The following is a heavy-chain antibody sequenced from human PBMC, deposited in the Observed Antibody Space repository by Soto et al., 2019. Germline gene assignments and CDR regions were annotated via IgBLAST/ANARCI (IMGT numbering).Heavy chain of an antibody. Sequence: QVQLVQSGAEVKKPGASVKVSCKASGYTFTSYDINWVRQATGQGLERMGWMNPNSGNTVNAQKFQGRDTMTRNTSISTAYMELSSLRSEDTAVYYCARERTGTTSNWFDPWGQGTLVTVSS. J-gene: IGHJ5*02. V-gene: IGHV1-8*01. CDR2: MNPNSGNT. D-gene: IGHD1-7*01. CDR1: GYTFTSYD. CDR3: ARERTGTTSNWFDP.